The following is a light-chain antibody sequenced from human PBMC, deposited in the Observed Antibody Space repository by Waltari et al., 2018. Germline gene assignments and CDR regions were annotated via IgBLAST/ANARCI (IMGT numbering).Light chain of an antibody. CDR1: QNIRTH. J-gene: IGKJ1*01. CDR3: QQSFSSPWT. V-gene: IGKV1-39*01. Sequence: DIQMTQSPSSLSASVGDTVTVTCRASQNIRTHLTWYQQKPATAPKPLIYAASTLHRGVPSRFSASASGTDFTLTVTNLQPDDFAVYFCQQSFSSPWTFGQGTRV. CDR2: AAS.